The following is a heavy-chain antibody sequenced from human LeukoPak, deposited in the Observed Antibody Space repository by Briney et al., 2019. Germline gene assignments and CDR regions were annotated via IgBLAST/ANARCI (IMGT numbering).Heavy chain of an antibody. J-gene: IGHJ6*03. CDR2: IYYSGST. CDR3: VRGWYDSSSWGSYYYYYMDV. Sequence: SETLSLTCTVSGDSISSGDYYWSWIRQPPGKGLEWIGYIYYSGSTNYNPSLKSRVTISVDTSKNQFSLKLSSVTAADTAVYYCVRGWYDSSSWGSYYYYYMDVWGKGTTVTISS. D-gene: IGHD6-13*01. CDR1: GDSISSGDYY. V-gene: IGHV4-61*08.